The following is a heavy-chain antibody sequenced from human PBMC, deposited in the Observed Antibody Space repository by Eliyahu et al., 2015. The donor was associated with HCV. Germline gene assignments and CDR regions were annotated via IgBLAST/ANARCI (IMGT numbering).Heavy chain of an antibody. D-gene: IGHD6-13*01. V-gene: IGHV3-21*01. CDR1: XFTFSSYS. CDR3: ARDSSSWWFDY. Sequence: EVQLVESGGGLXKPGGXLXLSCAASXFTFSSYSMNWVRQAPGKGLGWVSSISSSSSYIYYADSVKGRFTISRDNAKNSLYLQMNSLRAEDTAVYYCARDSSSWWFDYWGQGTLVTVSS. CDR2: ISSSSSYI. J-gene: IGHJ4*02.